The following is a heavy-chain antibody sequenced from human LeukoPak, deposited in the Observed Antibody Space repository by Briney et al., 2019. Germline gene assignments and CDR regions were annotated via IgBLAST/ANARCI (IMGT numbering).Heavy chain of an antibody. CDR1: GGSFSGYY. Sequence: SETLSLTCAVYGGSFSGYYWCWIRQPPGKGLEWIGEINHSGSTNYNPSLKSRVTISVDTSKNQFSLKLSSVTAADTAVYYCARAAEYLGYWGQGTLVTVSS. V-gene: IGHV4-34*01. CDR3: ARAAEYLGY. J-gene: IGHJ4*02. CDR2: INHSGST.